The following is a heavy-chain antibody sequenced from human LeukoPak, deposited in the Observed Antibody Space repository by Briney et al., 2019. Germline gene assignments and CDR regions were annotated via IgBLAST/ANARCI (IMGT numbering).Heavy chain of an antibody. V-gene: IGHV1-2*02. CDR3: ARPLAAAGWPHAFDI. CDR2: INPNSGGT. CDR1: GYTFTGYY. D-gene: IGHD6-13*01. Sequence: GASVKVSCKASGYTFTGYYMHWVRQAPGQGLEWMGWINPNSGGTNYAQKFQGRVTMTRDTSISTAYLQWSSLKASDTAMYYCARPLAAAGWPHAFDIWGQGTMVTVSS. J-gene: IGHJ3*02.